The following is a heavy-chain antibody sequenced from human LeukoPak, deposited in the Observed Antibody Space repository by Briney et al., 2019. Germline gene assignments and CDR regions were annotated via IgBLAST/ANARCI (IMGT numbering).Heavy chain of an antibody. CDR3: ARLSYWVFEI. V-gene: IGHV3-11*04. CDR1: RFTFSDYY. D-gene: IGHD2-21*01. Sequence: GGSLRLSCAASRFTFSDYYMSWIRQAPGKGLEWVSYISSSGSTIYYADSVKGRFTISRDNAKNSLYLQMNSLRAEDTSVYFCARLSYWVFEIWGQGTMVTVSS. J-gene: IGHJ3*02. CDR2: ISSSGSTI.